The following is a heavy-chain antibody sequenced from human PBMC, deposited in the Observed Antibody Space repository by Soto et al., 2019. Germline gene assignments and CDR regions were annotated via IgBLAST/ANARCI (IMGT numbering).Heavy chain of an antibody. CDR3: ARKHSRGYFNWFDP. D-gene: IGHD3-22*01. CDR2: INPNSGGT. Sequence: ASVKVSCKASGYTFTGYYMHWVRQAPGQGLEWMGWINPNSGGTNYAQKFQGRVTMTRDTSISTAYMELSRLRSDDTAVYYCARKHSRGYFNWFDPWGQGTLVTVSS. CDR1: GYTFTGYY. V-gene: IGHV1-2*02. J-gene: IGHJ5*02.